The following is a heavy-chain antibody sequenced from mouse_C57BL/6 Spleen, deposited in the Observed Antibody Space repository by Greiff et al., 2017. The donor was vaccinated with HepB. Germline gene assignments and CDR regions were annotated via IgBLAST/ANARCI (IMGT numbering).Heavy chain of an antibody. J-gene: IGHJ3*01. V-gene: IGHV14-1*01. CDR1: GFNIKDYY. D-gene: IGHD1-1*01. Sequence: EVKLMESGAELVRPGASVKLSCTASGFNIKDYYMHWVKQRPEQGLEWIGRIDPEDGDTEYAPKFQGKATMTADTSSNTAYLQLSSLTSEDTAVYYCTTRYYYGSSPWFAYWGQGTLVTVSA. CDR2: IDPEDGDT. CDR3: TTRYYYGSSPWFAY.